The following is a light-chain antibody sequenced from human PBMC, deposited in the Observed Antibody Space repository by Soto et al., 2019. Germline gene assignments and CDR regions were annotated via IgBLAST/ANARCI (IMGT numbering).Light chain of an antibody. CDR1: SSNIGAGYD. CDR3: QSYDSTLSGWV. V-gene: IGLV1-40*01. J-gene: IGLJ3*02. CDR2: GNS. Sequence: QPVLTQAPSVSGAPGQRVIISCTGSSSNIGAGYDVHWYQQLPGTAPKLLIYGNSNRPSGVPDRFSGSKSGTSASLAITGLHAEDEADYYCQSYDSTLSGWVFGGGTKLTVL.